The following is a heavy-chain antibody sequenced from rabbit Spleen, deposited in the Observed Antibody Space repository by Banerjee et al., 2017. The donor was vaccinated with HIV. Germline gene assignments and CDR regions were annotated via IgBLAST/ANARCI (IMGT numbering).Heavy chain of an antibody. D-gene: IGHD1-1*01. CDR1: GFTISSGYY. J-gene: IGHJ4*01. CDR3: ARGDGGVNYRSYFDL. CDR2: IYTGSSGST. V-gene: IGHV1S45*01. Sequence: QEQLEESGGGLVKPEGSLALTCKASGFTISSGYYMCWVRQAPGKGLEWIACIYTGSSGSTYYASWAKGRFTISKTSSTTVTLQMTSLTAADTATYYCARGDGGVNYRSYFDLWGQGTLVTVS.